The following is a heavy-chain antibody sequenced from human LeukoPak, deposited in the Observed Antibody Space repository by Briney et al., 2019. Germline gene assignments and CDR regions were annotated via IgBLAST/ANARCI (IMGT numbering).Heavy chain of an antibody. Sequence: SVKVSCKASGGTFSDYSISWVRQAPGQGLEWMGSLIPLSGAPKYAQKFQGRVTISADESTSTAYMELSSLRSEDTAVYYCARDKLGINWFDPWGQGTLVTVSS. CDR3: ARDKLGINWFDP. D-gene: IGHD7-27*01. CDR2: LIPLSGAP. V-gene: IGHV1-69*15. CDR1: GGTFSDYS. J-gene: IGHJ5*02.